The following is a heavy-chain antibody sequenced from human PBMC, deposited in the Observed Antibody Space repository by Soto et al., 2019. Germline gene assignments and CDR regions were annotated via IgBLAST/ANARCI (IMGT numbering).Heavy chain of an antibody. CDR1: GGSISSGGYS. CDR3: ARVLAARASRDFDY. V-gene: IGHV4-30-2*01. CDR2: IYHSGST. D-gene: IGHD6-6*01. J-gene: IGHJ4*02. Sequence: SETLSLTCAVSGGSISSGGYSWSWIRHPPGKGLEWIGYIYHSGSTYYNPSLKSRVTISVDTSKNQFSLKLSSVTAADTAVYYCARVLAARASRDFDYWGKGTLVTVSS.